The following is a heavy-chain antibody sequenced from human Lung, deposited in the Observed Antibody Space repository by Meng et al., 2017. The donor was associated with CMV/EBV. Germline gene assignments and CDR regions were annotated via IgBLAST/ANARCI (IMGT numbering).Heavy chain of an antibody. V-gene: IGHV3-30*02. CDR2: IRYDGSNK. CDR3: AKAISGNITIFGVYYYYGMDV. Sequence: GGSLRLSCAASGFTFSSYGMHWVRQAPGKGLEWVAFIRYDGSNKYYADSVKGRFTISRDNSKNTLYLQMNSLRAEDTAVYYCAKAISGNITIFGVYYYYGMDVXGQGXTVTVSS. CDR1: GFTFSSYG. D-gene: IGHD3-3*01. J-gene: IGHJ6*02.